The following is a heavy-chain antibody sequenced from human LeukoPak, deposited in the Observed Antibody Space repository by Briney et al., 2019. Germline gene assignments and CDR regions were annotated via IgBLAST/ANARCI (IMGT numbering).Heavy chain of an antibody. V-gene: IGHV5-51*01. Sequence: GESRKISCKGSGYSFTTYWIAWVRQMPGKGLECMGIIYPADSDTRYSPSFQGQVTISADKSITTAYLQWSSLKASVTAIYYCARRDWNGQYYFDFWGQGTLVTVSS. CDR1: GYSFTTYW. CDR3: ARRDWNGQYYFDF. CDR2: IYPADSDT. D-gene: IGHD1-1*01. J-gene: IGHJ4*02.